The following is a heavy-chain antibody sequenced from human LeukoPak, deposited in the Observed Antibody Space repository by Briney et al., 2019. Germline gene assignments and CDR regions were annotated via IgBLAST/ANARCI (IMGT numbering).Heavy chain of an antibody. J-gene: IGHJ4*02. CDR3: ARDSWFGERAVDY. Sequence: PGGSLRLSCAASGFTFSSYSMNWVRQAPGKGLEWVSSISSSSSYTYYADSVKGRFTISRDNAKNSLYLQMNSLRAEDTALYYCARDSWFGERAVDYWGQGTLVTVSS. CDR2: ISSSSSYT. CDR1: GFTFSSYS. V-gene: IGHV3-21*04. D-gene: IGHD3-10*01.